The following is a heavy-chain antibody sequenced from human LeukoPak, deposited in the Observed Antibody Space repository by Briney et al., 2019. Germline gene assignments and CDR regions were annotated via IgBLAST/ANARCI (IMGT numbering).Heavy chain of an antibody. CDR3: ATYRQVLLPFES. CDR2: IFPSGGEI. J-gene: IGHJ4*02. D-gene: IGHD2-8*02. V-gene: IGHV3-23*01. Sequence: ETLSLTCTVSGGSVSSGSYSWSWIRQPPGKGLEWVSSIFPSGGEIHYADSVRGRFTISRDNSKSTLSLQMNSLRAEDTAIYYCATYRQVLLPFESWGQGTLVTVSS. CDR1: GGSVSSGSYS.